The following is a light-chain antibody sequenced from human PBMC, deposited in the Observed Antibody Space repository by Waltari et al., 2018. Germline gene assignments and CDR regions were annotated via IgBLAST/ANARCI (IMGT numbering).Light chain of an antibody. J-gene: IGLJ2*01. V-gene: IGLV1-47*01. CDR2: RNN. Sequence: QSVLTQPPSASGAPGQRVTISCSGSSSNIGSNFVYWYQQLPGTAPKLLIYRNNQRPSGVPDRFSGSKSGTSASLVISGLRSEDEAHYYCAAWDDSLEEVFGGGTKLTVL. CDR3: AAWDDSLEEV. CDR1: SSNIGSNF.